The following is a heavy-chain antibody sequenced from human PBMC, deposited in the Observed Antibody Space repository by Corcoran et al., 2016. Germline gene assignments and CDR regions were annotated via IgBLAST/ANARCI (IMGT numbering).Heavy chain of an antibody. CDR2: ISAYNGNT. D-gene: IGHD6-19*01. CDR3: ARTGRGWLAEFPVVDY. J-gene: IGHJ4*02. V-gene: IGHV1-18*01. Sequence: QVQLVQSGAEVKKPGASVKVSCKASGYTFTSYGISWVRQAPGQGLEWMGWISAYNGNTNYAQKLQGRVTMTTDTSTSTADMELRSLRSDDTAVYYCARTGRGWLAEFPVVDYWGQGTLVTVSS. CDR1: GYTFTSYG.